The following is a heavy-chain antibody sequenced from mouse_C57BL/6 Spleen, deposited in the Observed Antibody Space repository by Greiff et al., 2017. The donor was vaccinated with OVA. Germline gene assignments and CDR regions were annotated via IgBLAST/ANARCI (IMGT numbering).Heavy chain of an antibody. D-gene: IGHD1-1*01. V-gene: IGHV5-9-1*02. CDR3: KRESTTGVARWYFDV. CDR2: ISSGGDYI. Sequence: EVMLVESGEGLVKPGGSLKLSCAASGFTFSSYAMSWVRQTPEKRLEWVAYISSGGDYIYYADTVKGRFTISRDNARNTRYLQMSSLKSEDTAMYYCKRESTTGVARWYFDVWGTGTTVTVSS. J-gene: IGHJ1*03. CDR1: GFTFSSYA.